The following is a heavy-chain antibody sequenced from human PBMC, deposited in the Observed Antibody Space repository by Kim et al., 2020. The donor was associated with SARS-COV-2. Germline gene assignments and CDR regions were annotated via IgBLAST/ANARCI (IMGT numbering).Heavy chain of an antibody. V-gene: IGHV3-7*04. D-gene: IGHD4-17*01. Sequence: YVGTVTGRFTSYSDKAKNSLYLKMSSLGAEDTAVYYCARVSGDYDYYFDYWGQGTLVTVSS. J-gene: IGHJ4*02. CDR3: ARVSGDYDYYFDY.